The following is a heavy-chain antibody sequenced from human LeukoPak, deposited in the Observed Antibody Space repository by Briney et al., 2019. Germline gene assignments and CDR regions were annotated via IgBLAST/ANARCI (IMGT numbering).Heavy chain of an antibody. CDR2: LYTSGST. V-gene: IGHV4-59*11. Sequence: SETLSLTCSVSGGSISSHFWRWIRQPPGQGLVGIGYLYTSGSTNYNTSLKSRVTISREMSKNQLSLNLSSVTAADTAVYYRGSGKDWNLFDPWGQGVVVSVSS. CDR3: GSGKDWNLFDP. D-gene: IGHD3-9*01. CDR1: GGSISSHF. J-gene: IGHJ5*02.